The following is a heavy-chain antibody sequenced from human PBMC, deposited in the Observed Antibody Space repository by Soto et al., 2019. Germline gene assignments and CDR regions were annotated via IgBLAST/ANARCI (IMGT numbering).Heavy chain of an antibody. CDR1: DFTFSFYA. CDR2: ISFDGSNK. D-gene: IGHD6-25*01. CDR3: AKDIQGLGSYYYGMDV. J-gene: IGHJ6*02. Sequence: PGLSLSLSCAXSDFTFSFYAMHWVRLTPVKVLEWVAVISFDGSNKYYADSLKGRFTISRDNSKNSLYLQMNSLRTEDTALYYCAKDIQGLGSYYYGMDVWGQGTTVTVSS. V-gene: IGHV3-30*18.